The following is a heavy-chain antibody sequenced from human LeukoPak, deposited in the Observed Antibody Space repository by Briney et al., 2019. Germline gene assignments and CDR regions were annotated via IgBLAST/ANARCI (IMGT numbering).Heavy chain of an antibody. Sequence: GGSLRLSCVASGFTFSTYWMHWVRQVPGKGLVWVSYIYNDESHPDYADSVKGRFTISRDNSKNTLYLQMNSLRAEDTAVYYCARPTPSYYDYVWGSYVFDYWGQGTLVTVSS. J-gene: IGHJ4*02. D-gene: IGHD3-16*01. CDR2: IYNDESHP. V-gene: IGHV3-74*01. CDR1: GFTFSTYW. CDR3: ARPTPSYYDYVWGSYVFDY.